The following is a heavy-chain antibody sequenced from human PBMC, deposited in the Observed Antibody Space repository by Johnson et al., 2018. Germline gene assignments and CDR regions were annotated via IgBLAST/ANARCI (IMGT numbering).Heavy chain of an antibody. CDR3: ARTGTTVVYAFEI. D-gene: IGHD1-14*01. Sequence: VQLVESGGGLVKPGGSLRLSCAASGFTFSSYSMNWVRQAPGKGLEWVSSISSSSSYIYYADSVKGRFTISRDNAKDSLYLQMNSLRAEDTAVYYCARTGTTVVYAFEIWGQGTMVTVSS. J-gene: IGHJ3*02. V-gene: IGHV3-21*01. CDR1: GFTFSSYS. CDR2: ISSSSSYI.